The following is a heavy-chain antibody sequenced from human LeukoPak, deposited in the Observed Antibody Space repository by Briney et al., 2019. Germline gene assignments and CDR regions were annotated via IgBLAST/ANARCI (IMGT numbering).Heavy chain of an antibody. CDR2: IYSGGST. J-gene: IGHJ4*02. CDR1: EFSVGSNY. V-gene: IGHV3-66*01. Sequence: GGSLRLSCAASEFSVGSNYMTWVRQAPGKGLEWVSVIYSGGSTYYADSVKGRFTISRDNSKNTLYLQMNSLRAEDTAVYYCARDNIAVASFDYWGQGTLVTVSS. D-gene: IGHD6-19*01. CDR3: ARDNIAVASFDY.